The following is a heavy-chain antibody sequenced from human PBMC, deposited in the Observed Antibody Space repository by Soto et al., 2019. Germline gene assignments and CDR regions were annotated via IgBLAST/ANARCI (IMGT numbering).Heavy chain of an antibody. CDR2: IWYDGSNK. V-gene: IGHV3-33*01. D-gene: IGHD5-12*01. CDR1: GFTFSSYG. Sequence: GGSLRLSCAASGFTFSSYGMHWVRQAPGKGLEWVAVIWYDGSNKYYADSVKGRFTISRDNSKNTLYLQMNSLRAEDTAVYYCARDYDSGYGPPGPFYWGQGTLVTVSS. CDR3: ARDYDSGYGPPGPFY. J-gene: IGHJ4*02.